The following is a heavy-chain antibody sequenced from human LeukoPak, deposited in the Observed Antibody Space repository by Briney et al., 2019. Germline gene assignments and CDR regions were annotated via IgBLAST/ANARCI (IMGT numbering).Heavy chain of an antibody. V-gene: IGHV4-61*02. J-gene: IGHJ3*02. Sequence: SETLSLTCTVSGYSISSGTYYWTWIRQPAGKGLEWIVRISTSGSTNYNPSLKSRVTISLDTSKNQFSLKLSSVTAADTAVFYCARFTGYCSGTSCYPNAFDIWGQGTMVTVSS. CDR2: ISTSGST. D-gene: IGHD2-2*01. CDR3: ARFTGYCSGTSCYPNAFDI. CDR1: GYSISSGTYY.